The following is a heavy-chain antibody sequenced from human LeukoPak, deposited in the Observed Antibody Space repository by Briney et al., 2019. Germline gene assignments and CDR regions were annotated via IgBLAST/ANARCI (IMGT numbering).Heavy chain of an antibody. CDR2: IYARGNT. V-gene: IGHV4-61*02. CDR3: AREGLGQRWFGESSDAFDI. Sequence: PSETLSLTCTVSGGSISGNYYWSWIRQPAGKGLEWIGRIYARGNTNYNPSLKSRVTISVDTSKNQFSLKLSSVTAADTAVYYCAREGLGQRWFGESSDAFDIWGQGTMVTVFS. D-gene: IGHD3-10*01. J-gene: IGHJ3*02. CDR1: GGSISGNYY.